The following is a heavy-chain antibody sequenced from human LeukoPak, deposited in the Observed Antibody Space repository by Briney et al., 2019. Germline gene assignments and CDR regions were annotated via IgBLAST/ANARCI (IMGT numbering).Heavy chain of an antibody. D-gene: IGHD6-13*01. CDR2: IYYSGST. J-gene: IGHJ4*02. CDR3: ARTEIAAAGIGFFDY. CDR1: GGSISSSSYY. V-gene: IGHV4-39*01. Sequence: SETLPLTCTVSGGSISSSSYYWGWIRHPPGKGLEWIGSIYYSGSTYYNPSLKSRVTISVDTSKNQFSLKLSSVTAADTAVYYCARTEIAAAGIGFFDYWGQGTLVTVSS.